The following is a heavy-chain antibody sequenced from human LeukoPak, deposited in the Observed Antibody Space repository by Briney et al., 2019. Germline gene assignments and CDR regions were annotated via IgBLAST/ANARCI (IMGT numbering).Heavy chain of an antibody. CDR3: ARAVQAAPEAYYYYYMDV. CDR1: GFTFSSYE. CDR2: ISSSGTMI. J-gene: IGHJ6*03. D-gene: IGHD2-2*01. V-gene: IGHV3-48*03. Sequence: GGSLRLSCAASGFTFSSYEFNWVRQAPGKGLEWVSYISSSGTMIYYADPVKGRFTISRDNAKNSLYLQMNSLRAEDTAVYYFARAVQAAPEAYYYYYMDVWGKGTTVTVPS.